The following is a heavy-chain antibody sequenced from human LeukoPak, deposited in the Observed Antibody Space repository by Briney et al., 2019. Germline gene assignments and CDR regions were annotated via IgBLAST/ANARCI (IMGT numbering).Heavy chain of an antibody. V-gene: IGHV7-4-1*02. CDR2: INTNTGNP. Sequence: ASVKVSCKASGYTFTSYAMNWVRQAPGQGLEWMGWINTNTGNPTYAQGFTGRFVFSLDTSVSTAYLQISSLKAEDTAVYYCASPKLRAGYSYGNDAFDIWGQGTMVTVSS. CDR1: GYTFTSYA. D-gene: IGHD5-18*01. J-gene: IGHJ3*02. CDR3: ASPKLRAGYSYGNDAFDI.